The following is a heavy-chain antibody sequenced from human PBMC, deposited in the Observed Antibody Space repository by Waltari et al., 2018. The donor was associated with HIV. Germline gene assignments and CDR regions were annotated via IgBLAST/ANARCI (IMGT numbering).Heavy chain of an antibody. J-gene: IGHJ5*02. CDR3: VRGRQYISSSYFDP. Sequence: QVQLQESGPGLVKPSETLSLICTVSHGSIRSYYWSWIRQPPGKGLEWIGHTDYSGSTNYNPSLKSRVTISVDTSKNQFSLRLTSVTAADTAVYYCVRGRQYISSSYFDPWGQGTLVTVSS. D-gene: IGHD6-19*01. CDR1: HGSIRSYY. V-gene: IGHV4-59*01. CDR2: TDYSGST.